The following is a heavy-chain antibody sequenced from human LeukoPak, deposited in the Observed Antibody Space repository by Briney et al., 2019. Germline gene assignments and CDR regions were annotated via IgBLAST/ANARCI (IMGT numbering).Heavy chain of an antibody. D-gene: IGHD2-15*01. CDR3: ASTVICSGGSCYNNWFDP. CDR2: LYYRGSA. CDR1: GGSISSDSYY. V-gene: IGHV4-39*01. J-gene: IGHJ5*02. Sequence: SETLSLTCIVSGGSISSDSYYWAWIRQPPGKGLQWIGSLYYRGSAYYDASLKSRVTISGDTSQNQFSLKLTSVTAADTAVYYCASTVICSGGSCYNNWFDPWGQGTLVTVSS.